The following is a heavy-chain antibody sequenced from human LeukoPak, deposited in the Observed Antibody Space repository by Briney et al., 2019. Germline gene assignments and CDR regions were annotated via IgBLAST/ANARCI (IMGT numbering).Heavy chain of an antibody. V-gene: IGHV4-39*07. CDR3: AREPSSGWCPGGDAFDI. CDR1: GGSISSSSYY. D-gene: IGHD6-19*01. CDR2: IYYSGST. J-gene: IGHJ3*02. Sequence: SETLSLTCTVSGGSISSSSYYWGWIRQPPGKGLEWIGSIYYSGSTYYNPSLKSRVAISVDTSKNQFSLKLSSVTAADTAVYYCAREPSSGWCPGGDAFDIWGQGTMVTVSS.